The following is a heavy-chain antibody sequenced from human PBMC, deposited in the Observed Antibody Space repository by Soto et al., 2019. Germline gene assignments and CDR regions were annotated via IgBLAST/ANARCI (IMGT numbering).Heavy chain of an antibody. CDR3: ARGRSYEGDFDY. J-gene: IGHJ4*02. Sequence: SETLSLTCAVYGVSFSGYYWSWIRQPPGKGLEWIGEINHSGSTNYNPSLKSRVTISVDTSKNQFSLKLSSVTAADTAVYYCARGRSYEGDFDYWGQGTLVTVSS. CDR2: INHSGST. CDR1: GVSFSGYY. D-gene: IGHD3-16*02. V-gene: IGHV4-34*01.